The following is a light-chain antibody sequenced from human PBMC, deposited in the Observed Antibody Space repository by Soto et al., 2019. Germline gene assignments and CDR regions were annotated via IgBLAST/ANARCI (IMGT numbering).Light chain of an antibody. CDR2: EGS. Sequence: DIALTQTPLSQSVTPGQPASISCKSGQSLLQSDGKTYLYWYLQRPGQPPQILIYEGSKRFSGVPDRFSGSGSGTDFTLKISRVEAEDVGVYYCMQSTQLPRTFGPGTKLEIK. V-gene: IGKV2D-29*01. J-gene: IGKJ2*01. CDR3: MQSTQLPRT. CDR1: QSLLQSDGKTY.